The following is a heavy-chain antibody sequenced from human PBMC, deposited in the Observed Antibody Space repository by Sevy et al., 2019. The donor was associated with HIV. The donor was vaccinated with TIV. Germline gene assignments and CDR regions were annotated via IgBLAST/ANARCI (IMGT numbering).Heavy chain of an antibody. CDR1: GFTFSDHY. V-gene: IGHV3-72*01. CDR2: IRNKADSYTT. CDR3: ATHAGIAAAGRVFDY. J-gene: IGHJ4*02. D-gene: IGHD6-13*01. Sequence: GGSLRLSCAASGFTFSDHYMEWVRQAPGKGLEWAGRIRNKADSYTTEYVASVKGRFTISRDDSKNSLYLLMNSLKTEDTAVYYCATHAGIAAAGRVFDYWGQGTLVTVSS.